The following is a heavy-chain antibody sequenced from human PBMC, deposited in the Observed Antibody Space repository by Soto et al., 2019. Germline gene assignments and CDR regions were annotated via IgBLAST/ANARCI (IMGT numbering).Heavy chain of an antibody. J-gene: IGHJ5*02. Sequence: QVQLQESGPGLVKPSETLSLTCTVSGGSISSYYWSWIRQPAGKGLEWIGRIYTSGSTNYNPSLKSRVTMSVDTSKNQFSLKLSSVTAADTAVYYCARDYADCSSTSCYTGDWFDPWGQGTLVTVSS. V-gene: IGHV4-4*07. D-gene: IGHD2-2*02. CDR2: IYTSGST. CDR1: GGSISSYY. CDR3: ARDYADCSSTSCYTGDWFDP.